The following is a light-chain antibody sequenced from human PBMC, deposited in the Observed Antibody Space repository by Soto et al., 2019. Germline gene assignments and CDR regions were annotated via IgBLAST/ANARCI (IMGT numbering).Light chain of an antibody. J-gene: IGKJ5*01. CDR3: LQYYSYHIT. CDR1: QGISSY. Sequence: AIRMTQSPSSLSASTGDRVTITCRASQGISSYLAWYQQKPGKAPKLLIYAASTLQSGVPSRFSGSGSGTDFTLTISCLQSEDFATYYCLQYYSYHITFGQGTRLEIK. V-gene: IGKV1-8*01. CDR2: AAS.